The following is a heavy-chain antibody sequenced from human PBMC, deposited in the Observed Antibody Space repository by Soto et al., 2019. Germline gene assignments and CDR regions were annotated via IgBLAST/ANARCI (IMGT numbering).Heavy chain of an antibody. Sequence: GGSLRLSCVASGFMFSSYAMSWVCQPPGKGLQWVSTISISGGSTYYADSVKGRFTISRDSSKNTVNLQMNSLRAEDTAVYYCASRGRYYGMDVWGQGTTVTVSS. J-gene: IGHJ6*02. CDR1: GFMFSSYA. D-gene: IGHD3-10*01. CDR2: ISISGGST. V-gene: IGHV3-23*01. CDR3: ASRGRYYGMDV.